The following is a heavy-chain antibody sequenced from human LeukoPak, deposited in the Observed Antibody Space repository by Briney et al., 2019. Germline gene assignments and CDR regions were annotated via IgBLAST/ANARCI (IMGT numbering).Heavy chain of an antibody. CDR2: ISYDGSNK. D-gene: IGHD5-24*01. V-gene: IGHV3-30*18. CDR1: GXTFSSYG. CDR3: AKGEMATIGPAFDI. J-gene: IGHJ3*02. Sequence: GGSLRLSCAASGXTFSSYGMHWVRQAPGKGLEWVAVISYDGSNKYYADSVKGRFTISRDNSKNTLYLQMNSLRAEDTAVYYCAKGEMATIGPAFDIWGQGTIVTVSS.